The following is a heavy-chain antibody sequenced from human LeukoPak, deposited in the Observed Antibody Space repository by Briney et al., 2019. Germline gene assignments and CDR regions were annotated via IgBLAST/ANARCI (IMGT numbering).Heavy chain of an antibody. CDR1: GGTFSSYA. CDR3: ASPPRDSSGYYLSFDY. D-gene: IGHD3-22*01. Sequence: GASVKVSCKASGGTFSSYAISWVRQAPGQGLEWMGGIIPIFGTANYAQKFQGRVTITADESTSTAYMELSSLRPEDTAVYYCASPPRDSSGYYLSFDYWGQGTLVTVSS. V-gene: IGHV1-69*13. J-gene: IGHJ4*02. CDR2: IIPIFGTA.